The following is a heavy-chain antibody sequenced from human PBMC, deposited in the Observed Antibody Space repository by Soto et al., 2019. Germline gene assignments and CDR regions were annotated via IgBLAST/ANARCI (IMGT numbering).Heavy chain of an antibody. CDR3: ARSYCRSTSCYGAWYYYGMDV. CDR2: ISSSGSTI. J-gene: IGHJ6*02. D-gene: IGHD2-2*01. V-gene: IGHV3-48*03. Sequence: QAGGSLRLSCAASGFTFSSYEMNWVRQAPGKGLEWVSYISSSGSTIYYADSVKGRFTISRDNAKNSLYLQMNSLRAEDTAVYYCARSYCRSTSCYGAWYYYGMDVWGQGTTVTVSS. CDR1: GFTFSSYE.